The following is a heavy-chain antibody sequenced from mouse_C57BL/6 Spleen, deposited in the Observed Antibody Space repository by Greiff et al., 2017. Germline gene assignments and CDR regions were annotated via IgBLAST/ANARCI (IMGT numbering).Heavy chain of an antibody. V-gene: IGHV1-74*01. CDR2: IHPSDSDT. CDR3: GINWDEFAY. D-gene: IGHD4-1*02. J-gene: IGHJ3*01. Sequence: QVQLQQPGAELVKPGASVKVSCKASGYNFTSYWMHWVKQRPGQGLEWIGRIHPSDSDTNYNQKFKGKATLTVDKSTSTAYMQLSSLTSEDFAVLYCGINWDEFAYWGQGPLVTVSA. CDR1: GYNFTSYW.